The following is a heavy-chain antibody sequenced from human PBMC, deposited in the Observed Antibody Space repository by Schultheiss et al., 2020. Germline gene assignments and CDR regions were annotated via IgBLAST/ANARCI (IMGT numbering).Heavy chain of an antibody. J-gene: IGHJ6*03. CDR2: ISSSGSTI. V-gene: IGHV3-11*01. CDR1: GFTFSDYY. D-gene: IGHD4-11*01. CDR3: AKGYSNYYYYYMDV. Sequence: GGSLRLSCAASGFTFSDYYMSWIRQAPGKGLEWVSYISSSGSTIYYADSVKGRFTISRDNARNSLYLQMSSLRDEDTAVYYCAKGYSNYYYYYMDVWGQGTLVTVSS.